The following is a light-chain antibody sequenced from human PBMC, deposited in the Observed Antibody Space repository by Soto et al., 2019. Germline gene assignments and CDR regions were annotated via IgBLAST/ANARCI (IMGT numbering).Light chain of an antibody. J-gene: IGLJ2*01. CDR2: AVN. CDR1: TSDVGGYNH. CDR3: SSYTNPNTLV. Sequence: QSALIQPASVSGSPGQSITISCTGTTSDVGGYNHVSWFQQHPGKVPKLMIYAVNNRPSGVSNRFSGSKSGNTASLTISGLHSEDDADYYCSSYTNPNTLVFGGGTKLTVL. V-gene: IGLV2-14*01.